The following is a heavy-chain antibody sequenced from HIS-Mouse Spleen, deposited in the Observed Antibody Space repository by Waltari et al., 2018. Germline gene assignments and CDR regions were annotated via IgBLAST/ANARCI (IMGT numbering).Heavy chain of an antibody. CDR2: FNSDGSST. CDR1: GFTFSSYG. D-gene: IGHD1-1*01. V-gene: IGHV3-74*01. CDR3: ARDLELDAFDI. J-gene: IGHJ3*02. Sequence: EVQLVESGGGLVQPGGSLRLSCAASGFTFSSYGMHWVRQAPGKGVVGVSRFNSDGSSTSDADSVEGRFTISRDNAKNTLYLQMNSLGAEDTAVYYCARDLELDAFDIWGQGTMVTVSS.